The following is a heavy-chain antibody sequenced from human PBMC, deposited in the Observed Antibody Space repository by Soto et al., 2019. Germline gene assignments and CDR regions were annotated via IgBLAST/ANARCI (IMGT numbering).Heavy chain of an antibody. CDR2: IVVGSGNT. CDR1: GFTFTSSA. D-gene: IGHD2-2*01. V-gene: IGHV1-58*01. Sequence: SVKVSCKASGFTFTSSAVQWVRQARGQRLEWIGWIVVGSGNTNYAQKFQERVTITRDMSTSTAYMELSSLRAEDTAVYYCARDPLPNAYCISTFCYRIPWFDPWGQGALVTVSS. CDR3: ARDPLPNAYCISTFCYRIPWFDP. J-gene: IGHJ5*02.